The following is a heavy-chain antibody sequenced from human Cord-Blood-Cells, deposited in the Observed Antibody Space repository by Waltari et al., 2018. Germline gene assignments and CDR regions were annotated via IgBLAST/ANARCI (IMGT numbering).Heavy chain of an antibody. D-gene: IGHD6-6*01. Sequence: EVQMVESGGGLVQPGGSLRLSCAAAGSTFSSVWMSWFRQAPGKGLEWVANIKQDGSEKYYVDSVKGRFTISRDNAKNSLYLQMNSLRAEDTAVYYCARIRIVRAFDIWGQGTMVTVSS. CDR1: GSTFSSVW. CDR2: IKQDGSEK. V-gene: IGHV3-7*01. J-gene: IGHJ3*02. CDR3: ARIRIVRAFDI.